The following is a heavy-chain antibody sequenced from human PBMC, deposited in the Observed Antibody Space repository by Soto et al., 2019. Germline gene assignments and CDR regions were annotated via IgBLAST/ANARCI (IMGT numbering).Heavy chain of an antibody. CDR1: GFTFSTSP. V-gene: IGHV3-64D*06. CDR2: ISPTGGTT. J-gene: IGHJ4*02. Sequence: GGSLRLSCSASGFTFSTSPMHWVRQAPGKGLEYVSAISPTGGTTYYADSLKGRFTTSRDNSKSTLYLHMSSLRTEDTAVYYCGRKEVSGPIDYWGQGTLVTVSS. CDR3: GRKEVSGPIDY.